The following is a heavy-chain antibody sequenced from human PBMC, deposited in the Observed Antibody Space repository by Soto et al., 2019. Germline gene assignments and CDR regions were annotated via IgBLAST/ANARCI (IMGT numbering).Heavy chain of an antibody. Sequence: TCTASGGSISGSPYYWGWIRQTPGKGLEWIGSVYYSGSGYYNPSLRSRITISVDASRNQFSLKLRSVTAADTAVYYCARDFGDYIDAFDTWGQGTKVTVSS. CDR3: ARDFGDYIDAFDT. D-gene: IGHD4-17*01. V-gene: IGHV4-39*02. J-gene: IGHJ3*02. CDR2: VYYSGSG. CDR1: GGSISGSPYY.